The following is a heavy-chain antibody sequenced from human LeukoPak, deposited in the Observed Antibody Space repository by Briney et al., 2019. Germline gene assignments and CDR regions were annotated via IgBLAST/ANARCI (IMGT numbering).Heavy chain of an antibody. CDR1: GGSISSYY. D-gene: IGHD3-22*01. Sequence: SETLSLTCTFSGGSISSYYWSWIRQPPGKGLEWIGYIYYSGSTNYNPSLKSRVTISVDTSKNQFSLKLSSVTAADTAVYYCARETLPYYYDSSGYYFDYWGQGTLVTVSS. V-gene: IGHV4-59*01. J-gene: IGHJ4*02. CDR2: IYYSGST. CDR3: ARETLPYYYDSSGYYFDY.